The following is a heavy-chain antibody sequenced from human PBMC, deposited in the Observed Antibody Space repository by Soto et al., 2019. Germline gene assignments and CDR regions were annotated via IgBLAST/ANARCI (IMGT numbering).Heavy chain of an antibody. CDR1: GFTFSSYA. J-gene: IGHJ6*02. V-gene: IGHV3-30-3*01. D-gene: IGHD6-13*01. CDR2: ISYDGSNK. CDR3: ARGTLPSWYEPYYYYGMDV. Sequence: QVQLVESGGGVVQPGRSLRLSCAASGFTFSSYAMHWVRQAPGKGLEWVAVISYDGSNKYYADSVKGRFNISRDNSKNTLYLQMNSLRAEDTAVYYCARGTLPSWYEPYYYYGMDVWGQGTTVTVSS.